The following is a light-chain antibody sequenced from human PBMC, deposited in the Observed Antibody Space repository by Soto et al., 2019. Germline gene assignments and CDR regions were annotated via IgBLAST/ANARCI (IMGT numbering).Light chain of an antibody. CDR3: QHRINWPLT. V-gene: IGKV3-11*01. CDR1: QSISSY. Sequence: DIEMTQLPSTLSVSPGERATLSCRASQSISSYLALYQQKPGQAPRLLIYDASNRATGIPARFSGSGSGTDFTLTISSLEPEDFAVYYCQHRINWPLTFGGGTKVDIK. CDR2: DAS. J-gene: IGKJ4*01.